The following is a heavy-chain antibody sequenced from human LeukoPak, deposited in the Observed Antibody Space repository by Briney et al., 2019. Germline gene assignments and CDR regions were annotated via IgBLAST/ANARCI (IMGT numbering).Heavy chain of an antibody. D-gene: IGHD2/OR15-2a*01. J-gene: IGHJ4*01. Sequence: GGSLRLSCAASGFTLSTYWMHWVRQAPGKGLEWVSSSGHGVTYYADSVKGRFTISRDDAKNSLFLQMNNLRAEDTAIYYCARDFTSQNFFDHWGQGTLVTVSS. CDR3: ARDFTSQNFFDH. CDR1: GFTLSTYW. CDR2: SGHGVT. V-gene: IGHV3-69-1*01.